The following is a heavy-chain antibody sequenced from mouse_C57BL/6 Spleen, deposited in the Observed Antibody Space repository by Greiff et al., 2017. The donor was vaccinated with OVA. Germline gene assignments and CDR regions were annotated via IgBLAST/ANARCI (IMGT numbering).Heavy chain of an antibody. D-gene: IGHD2-1*01. V-gene: IGHV3-6*01. CDR3: ARNYGNPYFDY. Sequence: EVQVVESGPGLVKPSQSLSLTCSVTGYSITSGYYWNWIRQFPGNKLEWMGYISYDGSNNYNPSLKNRISITRDTSKNQFFLKLNSVTTEDTATYYCARNYGNPYFDYWGQGTTLTVSS. CDR2: ISYDGSN. CDR1: GYSITSGYY. J-gene: IGHJ2*01.